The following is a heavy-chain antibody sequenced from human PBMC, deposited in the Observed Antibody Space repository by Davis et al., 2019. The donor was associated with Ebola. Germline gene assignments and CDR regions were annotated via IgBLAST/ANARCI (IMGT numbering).Heavy chain of an antibody. J-gene: IGHJ6*03. CDR1: GFTFSNAW. CDR2: IKSKTDGGTT. Sequence: PGGSLRLSCAASGFTFSNAWMSWVRQAPGKGLEWVGRIKSKTDGGTTDYAAPVKGRFTISRDDSKNTLYLQMNSLKTEDTAVYYCTTEGSSGWYYYYYYMDVWGKGTTVTVSS. CDR3: TTEGSSGWYYYYYYMDV. D-gene: IGHD6-19*01. V-gene: IGHV3-15*01.